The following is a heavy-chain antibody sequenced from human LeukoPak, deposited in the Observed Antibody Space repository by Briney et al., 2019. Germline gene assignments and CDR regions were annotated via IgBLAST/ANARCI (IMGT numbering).Heavy chain of an antibody. V-gene: IGHV1-69*02. D-gene: IGHD4-11*01. CDR2: IIPILGIA. CDR3: ARVGSAVTTFDY. J-gene: IGHJ4*02. CDR1: GGTFSSYT. Sequence: APVKVSCKASGGTFSSYTISWVRQAPGQGLEWMGRIIPILGIANYAQKFQGRVTITADKSTSTAYMELSSLRSEDTAVYYCARVGSAVTTFDYWGQGTLVTVSS.